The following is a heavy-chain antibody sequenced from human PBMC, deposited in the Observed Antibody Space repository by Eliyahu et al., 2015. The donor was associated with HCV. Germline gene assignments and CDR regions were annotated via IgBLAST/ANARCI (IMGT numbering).Heavy chain of an antibody. V-gene: IGHV4-61*02. CDR1: GGSITSGTYF. J-gene: IGHJ4*02. CDR3: ARIPLFAGGPDY. D-gene: IGHD2-21*01. CDR2: IYTSGTT. Sequence: QVQLQESGPGLVKPSQTLSLTCTVSGGSITSGTYFWTWIRQPAGKGLEWIGRIYTSGTTNYHPSLKSRVTVSLDTSKNQFSLNVSSVTAADTALYYCARIPLFAGGPDYWGQGTLVTVSS.